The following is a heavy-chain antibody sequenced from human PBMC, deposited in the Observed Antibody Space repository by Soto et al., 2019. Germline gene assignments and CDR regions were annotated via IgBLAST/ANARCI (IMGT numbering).Heavy chain of an antibody. D-gene: IGHD3-22*01. CDR2: IYYSGST. V-gene: IGHV4-59*01. CDR3: ARGISSGYFPNPNWFDP. CDR1: GGSISSYY. Sequence: GGSISSYYWSWIRQPPGKGLEWIGYIYYSGSTSYNPSLKSRVTISVDSSMIQFSLKLSSVTAADTAVYYCARGISSGYFPNPNWFDPWGQGTLVTVSS. J-gene: IGHJ5*02.